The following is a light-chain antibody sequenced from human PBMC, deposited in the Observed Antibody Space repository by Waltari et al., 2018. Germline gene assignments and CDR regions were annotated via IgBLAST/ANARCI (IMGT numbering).Light chain of an antibody. CDR2: GAS. CDR1: QGISNS. CDR3: QQYYFTPYT. Sequence: DIQMTQSPSSLSASVGARVTITCRASQGISNSLAWYQQKPGKAPKLLLYGASRLESGVPPMFSGSGSGTDYTLTISSLQPDDFATYYCQQYYFTPYTFGQGTKLDIK. V-gene: IGKV1-NL1*01. J-gene: IGKJ2*01.